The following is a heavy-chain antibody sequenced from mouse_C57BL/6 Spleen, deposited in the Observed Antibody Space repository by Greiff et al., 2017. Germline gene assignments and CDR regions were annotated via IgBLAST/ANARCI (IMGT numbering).Heavy chain of an antibody. D-gene: IGHD2-2*01. CDR3: ARWRGYDLYAMDY. CDR2: INPSNGGT. CDR1: GYTFTSYW. J-gene: IGHJ4*01. Sequence: QVQLQQPGTELVKPGASVKLSCKASGYTFTSYWMHWVKQRPGQGLEWIGNINPSNGGTNYNEKFKSKAKLTVDKSSSTAYMQLSSLTSEDAAVYYGARWRGYDLYAMDYWGQGTSVTVSS. V-gene: IGHV1-53*01.